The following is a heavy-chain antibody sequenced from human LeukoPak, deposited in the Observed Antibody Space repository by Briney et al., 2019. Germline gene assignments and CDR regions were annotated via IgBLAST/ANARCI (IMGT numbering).Heavy chain of an antibody. V-gene: IGHV4-59*08. CDR3: ARQSGTYIDL. CDR2: LFYSGST. Sequence: SETLSLTCTVSGGSISSYYWNWIRQPPGRGLEWIGNLFYSGSTDYNPSLKSRVTTSVDTSKNQFSVEVSSVTAADTAVYYCARQSGTYIDLWGQGILVTVSS. D-gene: IGHD1-26*01. J-gene: IGHJ4*02. CDR1: GGSISSYY.